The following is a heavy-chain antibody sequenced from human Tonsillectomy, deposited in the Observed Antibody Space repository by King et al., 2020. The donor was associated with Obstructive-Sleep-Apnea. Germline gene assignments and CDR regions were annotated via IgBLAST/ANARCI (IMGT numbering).Heavy chain of an antibody. J-gene: IGHJ1*01. V-gene: IGHV3-21*01. CDR1: GFTFSSYS. CDR2: ISSSSSYI. CDR3: AREDYYDSSGYPEYFQH. D-gene: IGHD3-22*01. Sequence: VQLVESGGGLVKPGGSLRLSCAASGFTFSSYSMNWVRQAPGKGLEWVSSISSSSSYIYYADSVKDRFTISRDNAKNSLYLQMNSLRADDTAVYYCAREDYYDSSGYPEYFQHWGQGTLVTVSS.